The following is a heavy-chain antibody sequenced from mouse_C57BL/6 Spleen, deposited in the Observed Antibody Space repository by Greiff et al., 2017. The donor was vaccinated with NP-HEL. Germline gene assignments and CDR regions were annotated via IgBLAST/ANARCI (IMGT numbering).Heavy chain of an antibody. D-gene: IGHD2-1*01. CDR1: GYTFTSYW. CDR3: ARGKDYGNYWYFDV. Sequence: QVQLQQPGAELVRPGSSVKLSCKASGYTFTSYWMHWVKQRPIQGLEWIGNIDPSDSETHYNQKFKDKATLTVDKSSSTAYMQLSSLTSEDSAVYYCARGKDYGNYWYFDVWGTGTTVTVSS. J-gene: IGHJ1*03. CDR2: IDPSDSET. V-gene: IGHV1-52*01.